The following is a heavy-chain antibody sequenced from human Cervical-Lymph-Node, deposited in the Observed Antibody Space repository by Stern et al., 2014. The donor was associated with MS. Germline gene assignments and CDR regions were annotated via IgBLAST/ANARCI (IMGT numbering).Heavy chain of an antibody. Sequence: VQLVESGGGLVQPGRSLRLSCAASGFTFDDYAMHWVRQAPGKGLECVSGISWNSGSIGYADSVKGRFTISRDNAKNSLYLQMNSLRAEDTALYYCAKDRNRGYGYGYSYGMDVWGQGTTVTVSS. CDR3: AKDRNRGYGYGYSYGMDV. J-gene: IGHJ6*02. D-gene: IGHD5-18*01. CDR1: GFTFDDYA. CDR2: ISWNSGSI. V-gene: IGHV3-9*01.